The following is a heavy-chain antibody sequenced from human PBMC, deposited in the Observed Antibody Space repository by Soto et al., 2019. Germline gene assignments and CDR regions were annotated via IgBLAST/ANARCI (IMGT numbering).Heavy chain of an antibody. V-gene: IGHV1-69*02. CDR2: IIPILGIA. Sequence: ASVKVSCKASGGTFSSYTISWVRQAPGQGLEWMGRIIPILGIANYAQKFQGRVTITADKSTSTAYMELSSLRSEDTAVYYCARAPQWSLKRHDAFDIWGQGTMVTVSS. CDR3: ARAPQWSLKRHDAFDI. J-gene: IGHJ3*02. D-gene: IGHD2-21*02. CDR1: GGTFSSYT.